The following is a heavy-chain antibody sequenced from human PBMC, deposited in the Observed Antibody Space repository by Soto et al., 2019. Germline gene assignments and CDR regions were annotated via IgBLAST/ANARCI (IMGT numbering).Heavy chain of an antibody. D-gene: IGHD2-2*01. J-gene: IGHJ6*03. CDR2: ISGSSDTI. V-gene: IGHV3-48*02. CDR3: ARVERGTYCSSTSCYVGTYYYYYMDV. CDR1: GFTLSSYN. Sequence: PGGSLRLSCAASGFTLSSYNMNWVRQAPGKGLEWVSYISGSSDTIYYADSVKGRFTISRDNAKNSLYLQMDSLRDEDTAVYYCARVERGTYCSSTSCYVGTYYYYYMDVWGKGTTVTVS.